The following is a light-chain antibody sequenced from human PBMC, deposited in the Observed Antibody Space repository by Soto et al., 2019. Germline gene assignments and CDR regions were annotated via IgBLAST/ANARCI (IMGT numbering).Light chain of an antibody. V-gene: IGKV3-20*01. CDR1: QSVSGNS. Sequence: EIVLTQSPGTLSLSPGERATVSCSSSQSVSGNSLAWYQQRPGQAPRLLIYAASIRATGIPDRFSGGGSGTDFTLTISRLQPEDFAVYYCHQYGTSPWTFGQGTKVDIK. J-gene: IGKJ1*01. CDR3: HQYGTSPWT. CDR2: AAS.